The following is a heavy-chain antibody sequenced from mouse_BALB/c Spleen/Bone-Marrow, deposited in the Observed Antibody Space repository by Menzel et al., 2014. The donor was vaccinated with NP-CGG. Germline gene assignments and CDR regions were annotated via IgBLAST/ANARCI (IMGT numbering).Heavy chain of an antibody. CDR1: GYSFTSYY. V-gene: IGHV1-66*01. Sequence: QVQLQQSGPELVKPGASVKISCKASGYSFTSYYIHWVKQRPGQGLEWIGWIFPGSGNTKYNEKFKGKATLTADKSSNTAYMQISSLTSEDSAVYFCDYYGSSYFDYWGQGTTLTVSS. J-gene: IGHJ2*01. CDR2: IFPGSGNT. CDR3: DYYGSSYFDY. D-gene: IGHD1-1*01.